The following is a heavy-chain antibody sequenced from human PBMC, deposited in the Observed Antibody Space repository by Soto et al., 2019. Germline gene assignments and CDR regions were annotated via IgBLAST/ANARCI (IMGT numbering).Heavy chain of an antibody. CDR2: IIPIFGTA. Sequence: ASVKVSCKASGGTFSSYAISWVRQAPGQGLEWMGGIIPIFGTANYAQKFQGRVTITADKSTSTAYMELSSLRSEDTAVYYCARAGRATKQLVLRLRGNAFDIWGQGTMVTVSS. CDR3: ARAGRATKQLVLRLRGNAFDI. V-gene: IGHV1-69*06. CDR1: GGTFSSYA. J-gene: IGHJ3*02. D-gene: IGHD6-6*01.